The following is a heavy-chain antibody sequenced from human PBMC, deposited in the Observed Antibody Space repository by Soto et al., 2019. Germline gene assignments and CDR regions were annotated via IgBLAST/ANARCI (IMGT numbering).Heavy chain of an antibody. CDR2: IWYDGSNT. Sequence: GGSLRLSCAASGFIFSSFGMHWVRQAPGKGLEWVAHIWYDGSNTYYADSVKGRFTISRDNSRNTLYLQMNSLRAEDTAVYHCVRDLLGSGSNFGYWGQGPPVTVSS. V-gene: IGHV3-33*01. CDR1: GFIFSSFG. J-gene: IGHJ4*02. D-gene: IGHD2-15*01. CDR3: VRDLLGSGSNFGY.